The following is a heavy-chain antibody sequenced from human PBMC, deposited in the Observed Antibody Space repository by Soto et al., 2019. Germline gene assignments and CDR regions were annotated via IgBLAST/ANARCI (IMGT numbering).Heavy chain of an antibody. D-gene: IGHD6-13*01. CDR2: IYYSGTT. CDR3: ARQQQLVDY. V-gene: IGHV4-39*01. CDR1: GGSISSSSYY. J-gene: IGHJ4*02. Sequence: QLQLQESGPGLVKPSETLSLTCTVSGGSISSSSYYWGWIRQPPGKGLEWIGSIYYSGTTYYNPSLKSRITISVDTSKNQFSLRLSSVTPADTAVYYCARQQQLVDYWGKGTLVTVSS.